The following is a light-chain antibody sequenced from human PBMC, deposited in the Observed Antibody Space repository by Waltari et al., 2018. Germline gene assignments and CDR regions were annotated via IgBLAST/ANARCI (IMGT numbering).Light chain of an antibody. CDR3: QQYVHSPWT. CDR1: QSISSSY. CDR2: GAY. J-gene: IGKJ1*01. Sequence: GLTQSPGTLSLSPGERATLSCRASQSISSSYLAWYQQKPGQAPRPRIHGAYRRATGIPDTFGGSGSGTDFTPTISRLEPESFSVYHCQQYVHSPWTFGQGTQVEIK. V-gene: IGKV3-20*01.